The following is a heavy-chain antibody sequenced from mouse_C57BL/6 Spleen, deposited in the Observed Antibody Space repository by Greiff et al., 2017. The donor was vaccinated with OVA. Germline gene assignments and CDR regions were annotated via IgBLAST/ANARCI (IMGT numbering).Heavy chain of an antibody. CDR3: ARKEYDWFAY. D-gene: IGHD2-14*01. CDR2: ISSGSSTI. CDR1: GFTFSDYG. V-gene: IGHV5-17*01. J-gene: IGHJ3*01. Sequence: EVMLVESGGGLVKPGGSLKLSCAASGFTFSDYGMHWVRQAPEKGLEWVAYISSGSSTIYYADTVKGRFTISRDNAKNTLFLQMTSLRSEDTAMYYCARKEYDWFAYWGQGTLVTVSA.